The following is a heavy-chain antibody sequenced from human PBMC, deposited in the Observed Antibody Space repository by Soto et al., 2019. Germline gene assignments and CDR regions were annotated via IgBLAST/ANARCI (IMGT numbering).Heavy chain of an antibody. CDR2: IIPIFGTA. CDR3: ARGRGYSYRYYYYGMDV. V-gene: IGHV1-69*01. D-gene: IGHD5-18*01. Sequence: QVQLVQSGAEVKKPGSSVKVSCKASGGTFSSYAISWVRQAPGQGLEWMGGIIPIFGTANYAQKFQGRVTITADESTSTAYMELSSLRSEDTAVYYFARGRGYSYRYYYYGMDVWGQGTTVTVSS. CDR1: GGTFSSYA. J-gene: IGHJ6*02.